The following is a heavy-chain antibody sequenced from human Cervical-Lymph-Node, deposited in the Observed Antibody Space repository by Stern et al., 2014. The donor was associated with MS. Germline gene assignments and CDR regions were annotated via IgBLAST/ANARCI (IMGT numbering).Heavy chain of an antibody. V-gene: IGHV4-31*03. CDR3: VRGGLGYGDTFDY. J-gene: IGHJ4*02. CDR2: IYNSGSP. D-gene: IGHD4-17*01. CDR1: GGSINRGGYY. Sequence: VQLVESGPGLVKPSQTLSLTCSVSGGSINRGGYYWSWIRQFPGKGLEWIGYIYNSGSPYYNPSLNSRVTISADTSENQFSLKLSSVTAADTAVYYCVRGGLGYGDTFDYWGQGTRVTVSS.